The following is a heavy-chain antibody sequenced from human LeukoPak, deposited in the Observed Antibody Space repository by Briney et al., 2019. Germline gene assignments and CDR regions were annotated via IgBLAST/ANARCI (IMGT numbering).Heavy chain of an antibody. Sequence: PGGSLRLSCAPSGFTFRGYSMYSVRPALRKGLEWLSYINSSSNAIHYAVSVQGRFTISRDKTKNSLYLEMNDLRDEDTAVYFCARDQVRLTESCGMDVWGQGTTVTVSS. V-gene: IGHV3-48*02. CDR3: ARDQVRLTESCGMDV. CDR1: GFTFRGYS. D-gene: IGHD2/OR15-2a*01. J-gene: IGHJ6*02. CDR2: INSSSNAI.